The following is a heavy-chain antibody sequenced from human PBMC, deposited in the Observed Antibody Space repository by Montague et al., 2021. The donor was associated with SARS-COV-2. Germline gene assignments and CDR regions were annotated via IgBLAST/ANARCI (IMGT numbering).Heavy chain of an antibody. CDR3: AKGRYSAYVLDY. V-gene: IGHV3-23*03. CDR2: IYSDDRGT. J-gene: IGHJ4*02. CDR1: GFTFNSYS. D-gene: IGHD5-18*01. Sequence: SLRLSCAASGFTFNSYSMSWVRQSPGKGLEWVSVIYSDDRGTYYADAVKGRFTISRDNSKNTLYLQMHSLRAEDTAKYYCAKGRYSAYVLDYWGQGTQVTVSS.